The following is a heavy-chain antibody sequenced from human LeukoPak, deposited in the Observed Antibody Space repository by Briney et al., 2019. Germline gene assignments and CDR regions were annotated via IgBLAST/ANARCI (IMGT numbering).Heavy chain of an antibody. V-gene: IGHV4-61*05. CDR1: GGSISSSSYY. D-gene: IGHD5-18*01. J-gene: IGHJ3*02. Sequence: SETLSLTCTVSGGSISSSSYYWGWIRQPPGKGLEWIGYIYYNGGINYNPSLESRLTMSVDTSKNQFSLKLRSVTAADTAVYYCARPGVGSGRYGAFDIWGQGTMVTVSS. CDR2: IYYNGGI. CDR3: ARPGVGSGRYGAFDI.